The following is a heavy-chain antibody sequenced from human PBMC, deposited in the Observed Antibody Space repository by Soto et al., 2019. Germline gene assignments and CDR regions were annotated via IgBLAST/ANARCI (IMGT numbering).Heavy chain of an antibody. Sequence: GPSVKVSCKASGGTFSSYAISWVRQAPGQGLEWMGGIIPIFGTANYAQKFQGRVTITADESTSTAYMELSSLRSEDTAVYYCARDGGGSSSEFYFDYSGQGSMVTVYS. CDR3: ARDGGGSSSEFYFDY. J-gene: IGHJ4*02. CDR2: IIPIFGTA. CDR1: GGTFSSYA. D-gene: IGHD1-26*01. V-gene: IGHV1-69*13.